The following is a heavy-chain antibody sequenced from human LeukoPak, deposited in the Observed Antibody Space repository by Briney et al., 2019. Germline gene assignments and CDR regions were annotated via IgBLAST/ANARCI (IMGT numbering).Heavy chain of an antibody. Sequence: PGGSLRLSRAASGFAFSTYNMIWLRQAPGKGLEWLSYISSSSSTILYADSVKGRFTISRDNSKNTLYLQMNSLRAEDTAVYYCASANSGYHSVFGYWGQGTLVTVSS. V-gene: IGHV3-48*01. CDR2: ISSSSSTI. CDR1: GFAFSTYN. D-gene: IGHD5-12*01. CDR3: ASANSGYHSVFGY. J-gene: IGHJ4*02.